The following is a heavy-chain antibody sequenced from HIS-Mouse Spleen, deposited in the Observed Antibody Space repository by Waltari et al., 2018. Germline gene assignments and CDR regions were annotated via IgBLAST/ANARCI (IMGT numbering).Heavy chain of an antibody. CDR1: GYTFTSYD. CDR2: MNPNRSNT. CDR3: ARVYYDFWSGYYY. J-gene: IGHJ4*02. V-gene: IGHV1-8*01. Sequence: QVQLVQSGAEVKKPGASVKVSCKASGYTFTSYDINWVRQATGQGLEWMGGMNPNRSNTGHAQKFHGRVTMTRNTSISTAYMELSSLRSEDTAVYYCARVYYDFWSGYYYWGQGTLVTVSS. D-gene: IGHD3-3*01.